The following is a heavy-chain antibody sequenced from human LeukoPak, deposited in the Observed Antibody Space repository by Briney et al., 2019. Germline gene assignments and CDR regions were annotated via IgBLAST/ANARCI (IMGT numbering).Heavy chain of an antibody. D-gene: IGHD3-22*01. CDR3: ARLRIYYDSSGLLRGFDY. V-gene: IGHV1-2*02. CDR2: INPNSGGT. Sequence: ASVKVSCKASGYTFTGYYMHWVRQAPGQGLEWMGWINPNSGGTNYAQKFQGRVTMTRHTSFSTAYMELSRLRSDDTAVYYCARLRIYYDSSGLLRGFDYWGQGTLVTVSS. CDR1: GYTFTGYY. J-gene: IGHJ4*02.